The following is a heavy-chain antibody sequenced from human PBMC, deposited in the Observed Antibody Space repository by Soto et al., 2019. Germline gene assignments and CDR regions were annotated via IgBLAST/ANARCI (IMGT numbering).Heavy chain of an antibody. V-gene: IGHV4-30-4*01. J-gene: IGHJ6*02. CDR3: ARDDNHGSDV. Sequence: TLSLTCTVSGGSISRGDYYWSWIRQPPGKGLEWIGYINYSGSTYYNPSLKSRVTISVDTSKNQLSLHLSSVTAADTAVYYCARDDNHGSDVWGQGTTVTVSS. D-gene: IGHD1-20*01. CDR1: GGSISRGDYY. CDR2: INYSGST.